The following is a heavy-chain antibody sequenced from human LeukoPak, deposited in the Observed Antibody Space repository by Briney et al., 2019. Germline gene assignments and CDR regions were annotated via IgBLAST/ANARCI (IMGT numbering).Heavy chain of an antibody. CDR2: TI. D-gene: IGHD6-19*01. CDR3: ARDGGSGWSFDY. J-gene: IGHJ4*02. V-gene: IGHV3-11*01. Sequence: GRSLRLSCAASRFTFSDYYMNWTRQAPGKGLEWVYTISYADSVRGRFTISRDNTKNSLYLQMDSLTAEDTAVYYCARDGGSGWSFDYWGQGILVAVSS. CDR1: RFTFSDYY.